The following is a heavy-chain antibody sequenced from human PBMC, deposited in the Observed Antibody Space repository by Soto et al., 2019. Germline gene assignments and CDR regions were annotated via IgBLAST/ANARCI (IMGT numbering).Heavy chain of an antibody. CDR2: ISGSGGST. J-gene: IGHJ3*02. CDR3: AKDHFGQQLVFDAFDI. D-gene: IGHD6-13*01. Sequence: PGGSLRLSCAASGFTFSSYAMSWVRQAPGKGLEWVSAISGSGGSTYYADSVKGRFTISRDNSKNTLYLQMNSLRAEDTAVYYCAKDHFGQQLVFDAFDIWGQGTMVTVS. V-gene: IGHV3-23*01. CDR1: GFTFSSYA.